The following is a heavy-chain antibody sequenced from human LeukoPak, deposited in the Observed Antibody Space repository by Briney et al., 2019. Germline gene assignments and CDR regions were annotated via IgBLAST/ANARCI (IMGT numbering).Heavy chain of an antibody. V-gene: IGHV4-38-2*02. D-gene: IGHD3-10*01. CDR3: AKSNGYGLVDI. CDR2: IYHSGNT. J-gene: IGHJ3*02. CDR1: GYSISTSYY. Sequence: SETLSLTCTVSGYSISTSYYWGWIRQPPGKGLEWIGSIYHSGNTYYNPSLKSRVTISLDTSRNQFSLKLNSMTAADTAVYYCAKSNGYGLVDIWGQGTMVTVSS.